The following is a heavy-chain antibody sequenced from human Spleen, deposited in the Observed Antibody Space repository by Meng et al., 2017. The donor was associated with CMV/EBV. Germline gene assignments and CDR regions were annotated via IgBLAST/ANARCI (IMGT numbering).Heavy chain of an antibody. Sequence: ASVKVSCKASGYTFTSYGISWVRQVPGQGLEWMGWISAYNGNTNYAQKLQGRVTMTTDTSTSTAYMELRSLRSDDTAVYYCARAYCSSTSCYNDYYYGMDVWGQGTTVTVSS. V-gene: IGHV1-18*01. CDR2: ISAYNGNT. J-gene: IGHJ6*02. CDR3: ARAYCSSTSCYNDYYYGMDV. CDR1: GYTFTSYG. D-gene: IGHD2-2*02.